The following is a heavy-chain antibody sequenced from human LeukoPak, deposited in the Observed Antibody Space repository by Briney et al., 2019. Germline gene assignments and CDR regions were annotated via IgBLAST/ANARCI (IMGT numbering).Heavy chain of an antibody. D-gene: IGHD2-15*01. Sequence: PSETLSLTCTVSGGSISSGDYYWSWIRQPPGKGLEWIGYIYYSGSIYYNPSLKSRVTISVDTSKNQFSLKLSSVTAADTAVYYCASHCSGGSCHSYYYYGMDVWGQGTTVTVSS. CDR2: IYYSGSI. J-gene: IGHJ6*02. CDR1: GGSISSGDYY. CDR3: ASHCSGGSCHSYYYYGMDV. V-gene: IGHV4-30-4*01.